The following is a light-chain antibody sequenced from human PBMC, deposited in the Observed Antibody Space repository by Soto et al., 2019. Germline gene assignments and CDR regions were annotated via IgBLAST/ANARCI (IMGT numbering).Light chain of an antibody. CDR3: QQRSNWPT. CDR1: RRVSSTY. J-gene: IGKJ5*01. Sequence: EIVLTQSPRPLSLSPGERPTLSCRATRRVSSTYLAWYQQKPGQAPRLLIYGASNRATGIPARFSGSGSGTDFTLTISSLEPEDFAVYYCQQRSNWPTFGQGTRLEIK. CDR2: GAS. V-gene: IGKV3D-20*02.